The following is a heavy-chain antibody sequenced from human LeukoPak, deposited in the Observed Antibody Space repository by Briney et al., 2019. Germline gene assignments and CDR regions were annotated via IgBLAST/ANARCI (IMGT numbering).Heavy chain of an antibody. J-gene: IGHJ4*02. V-gene: IGHV3-74*01. D-gene: IGHD1-26*01. CDR1: GFTLSSYW. Sequence: GRCLRLSCAASGFTLSSYWMHWVRQAPGKGLVWVSRINSDNTTYADSGKGRVTISKEDTRNSLFLPMRNLRADDTAVYYCARGGELAPWESSNFDYWGQGTLVTVSS. CDR2: INSDNT. CDR3: ARGGELAPWESSNFDY.